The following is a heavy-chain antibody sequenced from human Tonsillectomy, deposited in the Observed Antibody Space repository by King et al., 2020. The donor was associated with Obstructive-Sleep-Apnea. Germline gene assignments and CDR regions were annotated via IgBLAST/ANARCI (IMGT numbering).Heavy chain of an antibody. CDR1: GYNFFSYG. D-gene: IGHD3-22*01. CDR2: VSTYNGER. CDR3: ARDEGYDEPQYAAFDI. J-gene: IGHJ3*02. V-gene: IGHV1-18*01. Sequence: VQLVQSGGEVKKPGASVKVSCRASGYNFFSYGISWMRQAPGQGPEWMGWVSTYNGERKYAREFRDRLTMTTDTSTTTAYMELRSLSIDDTAVYYCARDEGYDEPQYAAFDIWGQGTLVTVSS.